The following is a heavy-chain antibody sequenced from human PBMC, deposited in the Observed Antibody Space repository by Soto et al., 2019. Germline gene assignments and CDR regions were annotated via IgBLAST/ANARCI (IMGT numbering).Heavy chain of an antibody. J-gene: IGHJ6*02. CDR2: FDPEDGET. CDR3: ATHRYYDFWSGYLWSYGMDV. Sequence: GASVKVSCQVSGYTLTEFSMPWVRQAPGKGLEWMGGFDPEDGETIYAQKFQGRVTMTEDTSTDTAYMELSSLRSEDTAVYYCATHRYYDFWSGYLWSYGMDVWGQGTTVTVSS. CDR1: GYTLTEFS. V-gene: IGHV1-24*01. D-gene: IGHD3-3*01.